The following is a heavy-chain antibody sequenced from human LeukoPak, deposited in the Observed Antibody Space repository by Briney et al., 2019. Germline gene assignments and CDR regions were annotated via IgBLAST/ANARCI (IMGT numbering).Heavy chain of an antibody. CDR3: AGGCSSTSCLTYFDY. CDR2: IYYSGSN. V-gene: IGHV4-31*03. D-gene: IGHD2-2*01. Sequence: SETLSLTCTVSGGSISSGGYYWSWIRQHPGKGLEWVGYIYYSGSNYYNPSLKSRVTISVDTSKNQFFLKLSSVTAADTAVYYCAGGCSSTSCLTYFDYWGQGTLVTVSS. J-gene: IGHJ4*02. CDR1: GGSISSGGYY.